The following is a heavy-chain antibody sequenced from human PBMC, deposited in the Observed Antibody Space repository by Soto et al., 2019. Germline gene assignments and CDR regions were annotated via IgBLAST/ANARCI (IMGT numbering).Heavy chain of an antibody. CDR3: AKGERFLEWSDAFDI. CDR1: GFTFSSYG. J-gene: IGHJ3*02. V-gene: IGHV3-30*18. CDR2: ISFDGSNK. Sequence: GGSLRLSCAASGFTFSSYGMHWVRQAPGKGLEWVAVISFDGSNKYYADSVKGRFTISRDNSKNTLYLQMNSLRAEDTAVYYCAKGERFLEWSDAFDIWGQGTMVTVSS. D-gene: IGHD3-3*01.